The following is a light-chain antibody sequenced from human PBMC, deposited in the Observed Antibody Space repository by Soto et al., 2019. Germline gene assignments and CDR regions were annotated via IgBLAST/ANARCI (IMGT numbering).Light chain of an antibody. Sequence: DIQMTQSPSSLSASVGDRVTITCRARQNINGYVNWYPQKPGKAPKLLIYAASSLQSGVPSRSSPSGSGTDFTLTVSTLQPEDFATYYCHQSYDIPTFGQGTRLHIK. CDR3: HQSYDIPT. CDR1: QNINGY. J-gene: IGKJ5*01. CDR2: AAS. V-gene: IGKV1-39*01.